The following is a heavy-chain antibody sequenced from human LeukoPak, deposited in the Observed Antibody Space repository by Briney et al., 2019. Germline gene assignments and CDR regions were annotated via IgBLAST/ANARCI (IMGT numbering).Heavy chain of an antibody. D-gene: IGHD4-17*01. V-gene: IGHV3-53*01. CDR3: ARVLWNGDYPRFDY. Sequence: GGSLRLSCAASGFTVSSNYMNWVRQAPGQGLEWVSIIYYDGTTYYADSVKGRFTISRDNSKNTLYLQMNSLRAEDTAVYYCARVLWNGDYPRFDYWGQGTLVTVSS. CDR2: IYYDGTT. CDR1: GFTVSSNY. J-gene: IGHJ4*02.